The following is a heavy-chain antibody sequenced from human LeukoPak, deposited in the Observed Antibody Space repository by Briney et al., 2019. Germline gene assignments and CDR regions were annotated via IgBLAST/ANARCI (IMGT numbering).Heavy chain of an antibody. CDR2: INHSGST. CDR1: GGSFSGYY. J-gene: IGHJ6*03. V-gene: IGHV4-34*01. CDR3: ARGGLYSSGWYHYYYYYMDV. D-gene: IGHD6-19*01. Sequence: SETLSLTCAVYGGSFSGYYWSWIRQPPGKGLEWIGEINHSGSTNYNPSLKSRVTISVDTSKNQFSLKLSSVTAADTAVYYCARGGLYSSGWYHYYYYYMDVWGKGTTVTVSS.